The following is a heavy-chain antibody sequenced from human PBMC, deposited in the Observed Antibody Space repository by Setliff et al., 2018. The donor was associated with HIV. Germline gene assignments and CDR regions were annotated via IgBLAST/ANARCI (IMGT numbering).Heavy chain of an antibody. D-gene: IGHD2-15*01. J-gene: IGHJ5*01. Sequence: GESLTLSWKAAGYNFTTNWVGWVRQMPGKGLEWMGIILTADSDTRVSPSFQGHVPISADKSISSTYLQWSSLKASDTAMYYCARVFSAVWFDSWGQGTLVTVSS. CDR2: ILTADSDT. CDR1: GYNFTTNW. V-gene: IGHV5-51*01. CDR3: ARVFSAVWFDS.